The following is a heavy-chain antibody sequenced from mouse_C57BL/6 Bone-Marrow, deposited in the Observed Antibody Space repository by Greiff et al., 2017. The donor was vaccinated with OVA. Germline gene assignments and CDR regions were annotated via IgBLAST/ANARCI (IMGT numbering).Heavy chain of an antibody. V-gene: IGHV1-82*01. J-gene: IGHJ2*01. Sequence: QVQLQQSGPELVKPGASVKISCKASGYAFSSSWMNWVKQRPGKGLEWIGRIYPGDGDTNYNGKFKGKATLTADKSSSTAYMQLSSLTSEDSAVYFCACTYGSSPLFDYWGQGTTLTVSS. CDR3: ACTYGSSPLFDY. CDR1: GYAFSSSW. D-gene: IGHD1-1*01. CDR2: IYPGDGDT.